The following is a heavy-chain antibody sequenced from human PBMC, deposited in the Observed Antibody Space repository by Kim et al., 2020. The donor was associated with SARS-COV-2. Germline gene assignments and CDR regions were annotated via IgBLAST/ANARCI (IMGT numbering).Heavy chain of an antibody. CDR3: ARNYYGSRGYYRV. V-gene: IGHV1-69*01. D-gene: IGHD3-22*01. J-gene: IGHJ4*02. Sequence: YARKFQGRVTITADESTSTAYMGLSSLRSEDTAVYYCARNYYGSRGYYRVWGQGTLVTVSS.